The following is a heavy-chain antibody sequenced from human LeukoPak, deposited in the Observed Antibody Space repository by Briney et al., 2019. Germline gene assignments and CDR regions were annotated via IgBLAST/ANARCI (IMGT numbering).Heavy chain of an antibody. CDR3: ARPVRPWWEPLGDYYYYMDV. CDR1: GYTFTSYG. Sequence: GASVKVSCKASGYTFTSYGISWVRQAPGQGLEWMGWMNPNSGNTGYAQKFQGRVTITRNTSISTAYMELSSLRSEDTAVYYCARPVRPWWEPLGDYYYYMDVWGKGTTVTVSS. V-gene: IGHV1-8*03. J-gene: IGHJ6*03. D-gene: IGHD1-26*01. CDR2: MNPNSGNT.